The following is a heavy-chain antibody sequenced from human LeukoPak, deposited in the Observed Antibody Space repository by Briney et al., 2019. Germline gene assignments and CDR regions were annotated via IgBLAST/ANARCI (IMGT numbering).Heavy chain of an antibody. CDR2: IYYSGSA. Sequence: EPSETLSLTCTVSGGSISSSSYYWGWIRQPPGKGLEWIGSIYYSGSAYYNPSLKSRVTISVDTSKNQFSLKLSSVTAADTAVYYCARREYYYDSSGYLPPDYFDYWGQGTLVTVSS. V-gene: IGHV4-39*01. D-gene: IGHD3-22*01. CDR1: GGSISSSSYY. CDR3: ARREYYYDSSGYLPPDYFDY. J-gene: IGHJ4*02.